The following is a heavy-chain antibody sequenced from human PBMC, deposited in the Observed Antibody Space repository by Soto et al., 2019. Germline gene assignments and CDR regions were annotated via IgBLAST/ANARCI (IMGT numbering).Heavy chain of an antibody. V-gene: IGHV4-39*01. Sequence: SETLSLTCTVSGGSISSSSYYWGWIRQPPGKGLEWIGSIYYSGSTYYNPSLKRRVTISVDTSKNQFSLKLSSVPAADTAVYYCARLVAFGNIGSYFDYWGQGTLVTVSS. CDR3: ARLVAFGNIGSYFDY. D-gene: IGHD1-26*01. CDR2: IYYSGST. CDR1: GGSISSSSYY. J-gene: IGHJ4*02.